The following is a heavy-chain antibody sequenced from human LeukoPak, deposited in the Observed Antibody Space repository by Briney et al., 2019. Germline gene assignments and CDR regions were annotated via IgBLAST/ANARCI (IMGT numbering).Heavy chain of an antibody. Sequence: PSETLSLTCTVSGGSISSYYWSWIRQPPGKGLEWIGYIYYSGSTNYSPSLKSRVTISVDTCKKQLSLKLRSVTAADTAVYYCARADSVDRSGYHVGYYFDYWGQGTLVTVSS. CDR3: ARADSVDRSGYHVGYYFDY. J-gene: IGHJ4*02. D-gene: IGHD3-22*01. V-gene: IGHV4-59*01. CDR1: GGSISSYY. CDR2: IYYSGST.